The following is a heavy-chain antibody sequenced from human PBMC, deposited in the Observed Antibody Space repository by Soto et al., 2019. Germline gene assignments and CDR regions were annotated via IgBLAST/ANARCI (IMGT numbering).Heavy chain of an antibody. CDR2: IYYSGST. J-gene: IGHJ6*02. CDR3: ARDPVERATPYYYGMDV. Sequence: SETLSLTYTVSDGSISSYYWSWIRQHPGKGLEWIGYIYYSGSTNYNPSLKSRVTISVDTSMNQFSLKLSSVTAADTAVYYCARDPVERATPYYYGMDVWGQGTTVTVSS. V-gene: IGHV4-59*01. D-gene: IGHD5-12*01. CDR1: DGSISSYY.